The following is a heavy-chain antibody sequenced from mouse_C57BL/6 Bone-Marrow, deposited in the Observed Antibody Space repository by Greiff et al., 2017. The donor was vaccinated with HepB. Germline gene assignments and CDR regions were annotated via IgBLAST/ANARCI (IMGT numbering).Heavy chain of an antibody. Sequence: QVQLQQSGAELVKPGASVKLSCKASGYTFTSYWMHWVKQRPGQGLEWIGMIHPNSGSTNYNEKFKSKATLTVDKSSSTAYMQLSSLTSEDSAVYYCARKAHYYGYYWGQGTTLTVAS. D-gene: IGHD1-2*01. CDR3: ARKAHYYGYY. V-gene: IGHV1-64*01. CDR2: IHPNSGST. J-gene: IGHJ2*01. CDR1: GYTFTSYW.